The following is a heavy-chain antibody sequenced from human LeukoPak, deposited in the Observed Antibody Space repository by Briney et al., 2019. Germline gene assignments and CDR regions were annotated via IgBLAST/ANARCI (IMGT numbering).Heavy chain of an antibody. CDR1: GYTFTGYY. CDR2: INPSGGST. D-gene: IGHD6-13*01. V-gene: IGHV1-46*01. CDR3: ARVERTAGSYYFDY. Sequence: ASVKVSCKASGYTFTGYYMHWVRQAPGQGLEWMGIINPSGGSTSYAQKFQGRVTMTRDMSTSTVYMELSSLRSEDAAVYYCARVERTAGSYYFDYWGQGTLVTVSS. J-gene: IGHJ4*02.